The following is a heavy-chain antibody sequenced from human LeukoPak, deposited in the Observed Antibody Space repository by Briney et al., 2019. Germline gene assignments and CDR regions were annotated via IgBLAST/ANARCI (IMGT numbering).Heavy chain of an antibody. D-gene: IGHD2-21*02. V-gene: IGHV4-30-4*01. CDR1: GGSISSGDYN. CDR3: ARAVVTATRDWYFDL. J-gene: IGHJ2*01. CDR2: IYYSGTT. Sequence: SQTLSLTCTVTGGSISSGDYNWSWIRQPPGKGLEWIGYIYYSGTTYYNPSLKSRVTISVDTSKNQFSLKLSSVTAADTAVYYCARAVVTATRDWYFDLWGRGTLVTVSS.